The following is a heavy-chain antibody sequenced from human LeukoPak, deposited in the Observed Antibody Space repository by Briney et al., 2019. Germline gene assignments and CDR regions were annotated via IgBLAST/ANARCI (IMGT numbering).Heavy chain of an antibody. CDR3: ARSIMITFGGVIGTNDFDY. D-gene: IGHD3-16*02. Sequence: ASVKVSCKASGFTFTSSAMHWVRQAPGQGLEWMGWINPNSGGTNYAQKFQGRVTMTRDTSISTAYMELSRLRSDDTAVYYCARSIMITFGGVIGTNDFDYWSQGTLVTVSS. CDR1: GFTFTSSA. V-gene: IGHV1-2*02. J-gene: IGHJ4*02. CDR2: INPNSGGT.